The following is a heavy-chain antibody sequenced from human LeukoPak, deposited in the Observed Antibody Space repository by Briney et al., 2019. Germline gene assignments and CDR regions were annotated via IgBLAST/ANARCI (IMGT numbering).Heavy chain of an antibody. J-gene: IGHJ4*02. Sequence: PGGSLRLSCAASGFTFSSYWMHWVRQAPGKGLVCVSRINIDGSSTSYADSVKGRFPILRDSAKNTVYLQMNSLRAEDTAVYYCAKVQYYYGSGSFDYWGQGTLVTVSS. CDR3: AKVQYYYGSGSFDY. V-gene: IGHV3-74*01. CDR2: INIDGSST. D-gene: IGHD3-10*01. CDR1: GFTFSSYW.